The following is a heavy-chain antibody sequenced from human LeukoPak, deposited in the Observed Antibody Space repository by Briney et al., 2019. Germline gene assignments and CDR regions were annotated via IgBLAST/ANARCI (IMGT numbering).Heavy chain of an antibody. CDR2: ISSSSNTI. D-gene: IGHD5-18*01. CDR1: GFTFSSYS. CDR3: ARDQNVDTAVDYYGMDV. J-gene: IGHJ6*02. V-gene: IGHV3-48*01. Sequence: GGSLRLSCAASGFTFSSYSMNWVRQAPGKGLEWVSYISSSSNTIYYADSVKGRFTISRDNAKNSLYLQMNSLRAEDTAVYYCARDQNVDTAVDYYGMDVWGQGTTVTVSS.